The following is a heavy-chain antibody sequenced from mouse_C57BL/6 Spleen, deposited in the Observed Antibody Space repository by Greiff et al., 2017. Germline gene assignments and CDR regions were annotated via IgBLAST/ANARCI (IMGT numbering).Heavy chain of an antibody. J-gene: IGHJ4*01. CDR2: ISSGGSYT. V-gene: IGHV5-6*01. CDR1: GFTFSSYG. Sequence: EVQGVESGGDLVKPGGSLKLSCAASGFTFSSYGMSWVRQTPDKRLEWVATISSGGSYTYYPDSVKGRFTISRDNAKNTLYLQMSSLKAEDTAMYYCARQPMDYWGQGTSDTVSS. CDR3: ARQPMDY.